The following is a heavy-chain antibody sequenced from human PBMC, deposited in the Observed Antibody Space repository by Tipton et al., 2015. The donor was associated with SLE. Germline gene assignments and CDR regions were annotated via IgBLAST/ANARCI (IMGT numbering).Heavy chain of an antibody. D-gene: IGHD3-16*02. CDR3: ARIVRPNAFDF. CDR1: GFTFSDYA. Sequence: SLRLSCAASGFTFSDYAMSWVRQAPGKGLDWVSSISSGSGTKKYADSVKGRFTISRDNAENSLYLQMNSLRGEDTAMYYCARIVRPNAFDFWGQGTMVTVSS. V-gene: IGHV3-21*03. CDR2: ISSGSGTK. J-gene: IGHJ3*01.